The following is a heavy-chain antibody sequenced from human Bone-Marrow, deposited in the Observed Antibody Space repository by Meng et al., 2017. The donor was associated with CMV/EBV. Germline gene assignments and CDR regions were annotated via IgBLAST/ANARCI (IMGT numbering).Heavy chain of an antibody. CDR3: ARAHSSGWLREYYFDY. D-gene: IGHD6-19*01. CDR1: GYSISSGYY. Sequence: SETLSLTCTVSGYSISSGYYWGWIRQPPGKGLEWIGSIYHSGSTYYNPSLKSRVTISVDTSKNQFSLKLSSVTAADTAVYYCARAHSSGWLREYYFDYWGQGTMVTV. J-gene: IGHJ4*02. V-gene: IGHV4-38-2*02. CDR2: IYHSGST.